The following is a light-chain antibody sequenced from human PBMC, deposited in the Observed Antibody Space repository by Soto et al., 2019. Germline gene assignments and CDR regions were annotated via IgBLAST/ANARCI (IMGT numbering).Light chain of an antibody. Sequence: QSALTQPASVSGSPGQSITISCTGTSSDIRGYNFVSWYQQHPGKAPQLIIYEVSTRPSGVSDRFSGSKSGYTASLTISGLRAEDEADYYCSSYTSSSTLFGGGTKLTVL. CDR3: SSYTSSSTL. CDR2: EVS. J-gene: IGLJ2*01. V-gene: IGLV2-14*01. CDR1: SSDIRGYNF.